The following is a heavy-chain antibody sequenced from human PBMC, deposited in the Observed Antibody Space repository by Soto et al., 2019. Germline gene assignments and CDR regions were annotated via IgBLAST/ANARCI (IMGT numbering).Heavy chain of an antibody. CDR1: GFTFSSYA. J-gene: IGHJ4*02. CDR3: ARDYYDSSGYPA. V-gene: IGHV3-30-3*01. Sequence: GGSLRLSCAAAGFTFSSYAMHWVRQAPGKGLEWVAVISYDGSNKYYADSVKGRFTISRDNSKNTLYLQMNSLRSDDTAVYYCARDYYDSSGYPAWGQGTLVTVSS. D-gene: IGHD3-22*01. CDR2: ISYDGSNK.